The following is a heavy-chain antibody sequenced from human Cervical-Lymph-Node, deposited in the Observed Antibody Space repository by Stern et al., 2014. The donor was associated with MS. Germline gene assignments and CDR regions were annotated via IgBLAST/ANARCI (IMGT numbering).Heavy chain of an antibody. D-gene: IGHD3-22*01. J-gene: IGHJ3*02. CDR1: GCTFSSYA. CDR3: ARRDYYDSSGYYGDAFDI. Sequence: QVQLVQSGAEVKKPGSSVKVSCKASGCTFSSYAITWVRQAPGRGLEWMGEINPMVGTTKYAPHFQGRVTLTRDTSTTTAYMELSSLRSEDTAVYYCARRDYYDSSGYYGDAFDIWGQGTMVTVSS. V-gene: IGHV1-69*06. CDR2: INPMVGTT.